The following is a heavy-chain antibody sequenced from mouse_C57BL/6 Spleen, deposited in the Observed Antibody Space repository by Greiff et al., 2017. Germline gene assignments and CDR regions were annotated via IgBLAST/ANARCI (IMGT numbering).Heavy chain of an antibody. CDR2: IYIGDGYT. D-gene: IGHD4-1*01. CDR1: GYTFTSYG. Sequence: EVQLQQSGADLVRPGSSVKLSCATSGYTFTSYGMSWVQQRPGQSLEWIGDIYIGDGYTEYNEKFKGKATLTSDTSSSTVYMQLSSLTSEDAAIYFCARWDWEGGFAYWGQGTLVTVSA. J-gene: IGHJ3*01. V-gene: IGHV1-58*01. CDR3: ARWDWEGGFAY.